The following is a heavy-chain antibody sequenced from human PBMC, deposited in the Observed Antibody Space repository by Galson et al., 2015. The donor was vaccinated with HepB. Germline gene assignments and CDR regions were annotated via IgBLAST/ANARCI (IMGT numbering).Heavy chain of an antibody. Sequence: SVKVSCKASGGTFSSYAISWVRQAPGQGLEWMGGIIPIFGTANYAQKFQGRVTITADESTSTAYMELSSLRSEDTAVYYCASELNVVVVPAAKQYFDYWGQGTLVTVSS. CDR1: GGTFSSYA. CDR3: ASELNVVVVPAAKQYFDY. V-gene: IGHV1-69*13. D-gene: IGHD2-2*01. J-gene: IGHJ4*02. CDR2: IIPIFGTA.